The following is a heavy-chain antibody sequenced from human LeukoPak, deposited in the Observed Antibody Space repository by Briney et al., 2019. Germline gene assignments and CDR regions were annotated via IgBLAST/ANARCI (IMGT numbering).Heavy chain of an antibody. V-gene: IGHV1-69*06. CDR3: ARVGVPAASIYYYYYMDV. CDR1: GCTFSSYA. J-gene: IGHJ6*03. CDR2: IIPIFGTA. Sequence: SSVKVSCKASGCTFSSYAISWVRQAPGQGLEWMGGIIPIFGTANYAQKFQRRVTITAYKSTSTAYMELSSLRSEDTAVYYCARVGVPAASIYYYYYMDVWGKGTTVTVSS. D-gene: IGHD2-2*01.